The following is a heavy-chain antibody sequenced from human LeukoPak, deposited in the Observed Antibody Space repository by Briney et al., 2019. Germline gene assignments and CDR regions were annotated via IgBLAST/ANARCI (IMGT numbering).Heavy chain of an antibody. CDR2: ISWNSGSI. CDR3: AKGPVSVTYYFDY. D-gene: IGHD3-10*01. CDR1: GFTFDDYA. V-gene: IGHV3-9*01. J-gene: IGHJ4*02. Sequence: GGSLRLSCAASGFTFDDYAMHWARQAPGKGLEWVSGISWNSGSIGYADSVKGRFTISRDNAKNSLYLQMNSLRAEDTALYYCAKGPVSVTYYFDYWGQGTLVTVSS.